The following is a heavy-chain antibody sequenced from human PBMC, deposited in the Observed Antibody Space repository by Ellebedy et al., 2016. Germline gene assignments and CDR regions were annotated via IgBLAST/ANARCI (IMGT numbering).Heavy chain of an antibody. CDR2: IYAGGST. V-gene: IGHV3-66*01. D-gene: IGHD2-2*02. CDR3: ARVGCNSTDCYTPIY. Sequence: GESLKISCVVSGFSVSSNYLSWVRQAPGKGLEWVSVIYAGGSTFYADSVKGRFTISRDNSKNTLYLQMNSLRAEDTAVYYCARVGCNSTDCYTPIYWGQGTLVTVSS. CDR1: GFSVSSNY. J-gene: IGHJ4*02.